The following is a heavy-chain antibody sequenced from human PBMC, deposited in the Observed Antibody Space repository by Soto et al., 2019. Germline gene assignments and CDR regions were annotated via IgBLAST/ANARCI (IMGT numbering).Heavy chain of an antibody. CDR1: GGTFRTNA. V-gene: IGHV1-69*12. CDR2: IIPIFPTP. D-gene: IGHD1-1*01. CDR3: ARDKDRLQLGGNYYYIMDV. J-gene: IGHJ6*02. Sequence: QVQLVQSGAEVKKPGSSVKISCKASGGTFRTNAFSWVRQAPGQGLEWMGGIIPIFPTPDYAQKFQSRVTITADESTTTTYMELSSLRSDDTAIYYCARDKDRLQLGGNYYYIMDVWGQGTTVTVSS.